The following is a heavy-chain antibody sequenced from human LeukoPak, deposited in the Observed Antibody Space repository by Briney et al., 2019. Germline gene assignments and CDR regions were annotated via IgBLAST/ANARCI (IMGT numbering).Heavy chain of an antibody. J-gene: IGHJ4*02. CDR1: GGSISNYY. CDR3: ARLSSGSSSWYDIDY. CDR2: IYYSGTT. Sequence: PSETLSLTCTVSGGSISNYYWSWIRQPPGKGLEWIGYIYYSGTTNYNPSLKSRVTMSVDTSKDQFSLKLNSVTAADTAVYYCARLSSGSSSWYDIDYWGQGTLVTVSS. D-gene: IGHD6-13*01. V-gene: IGHV4-59*08.